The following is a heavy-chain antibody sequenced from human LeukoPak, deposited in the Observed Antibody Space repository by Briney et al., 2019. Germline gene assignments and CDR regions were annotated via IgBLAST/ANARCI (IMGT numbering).Heavy chain of an antibody. J-gene: IGHJ4*02. CDR1: GGTFSSYA. CDR3: ARLHGFLEWLFYFDY. CDR2: IIPTFGTA. D-gene: IGHD3-3*01. Sequence: ASVKVSCKASGGTFSSYAISWVRQAPGQGLEWMGGIIPTFGTANYAQKFQGRVTITADESTSTAYMELSSLRSEDTAVYYCARLHGFLEWLFYFDYWGQGTLVTVSS. V-gene: IGHV1-69*13.